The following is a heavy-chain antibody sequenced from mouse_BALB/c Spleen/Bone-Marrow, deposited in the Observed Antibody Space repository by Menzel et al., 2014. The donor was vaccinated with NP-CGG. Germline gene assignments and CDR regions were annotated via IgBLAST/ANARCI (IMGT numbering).Heavy chain of an antibody. J-gene: IGHJ2*01. CDR3: DIYYYFDY. Sequence: VQLQQSGAELVKPGASVRLSCTASGFNIKDTYMHWVKQRPDQGLEWIGRIDPANGNAKHDPKFQGKAAITADTFSNTTYLQLNSVTSEDTAVYYCDIYYYFDYWGQGTTLTVSS. CDR2: IDPANGNA. CDR1: GFNIKDTY. D-gene: IGHD2-3*01. V-gene: IGHV14-3*02.